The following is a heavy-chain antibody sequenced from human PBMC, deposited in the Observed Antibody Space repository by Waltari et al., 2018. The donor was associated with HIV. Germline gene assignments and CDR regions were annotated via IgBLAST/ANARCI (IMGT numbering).Heavy chain of an antibody. CDR3: ASIAYCGGDCYPRGMDV. CDR1: GSPGTSNS. Sequence: EVQLVESGGGLVQPGGSLRLPCAAPGSPGTSNSLSWVRQAPGKGLEWVSVIYSGGSTYYADSVKGRFTISRDNSKNTLYLQMNSLRAEDTAVYYCASIAYCGGDCYPRGMDVWGQGTTVTVSS. D-gene: IGHD2-21*02. J-gene: IGHJ6*02. V-gene: IGHV3-66*01. CDR2: IYSGGST.